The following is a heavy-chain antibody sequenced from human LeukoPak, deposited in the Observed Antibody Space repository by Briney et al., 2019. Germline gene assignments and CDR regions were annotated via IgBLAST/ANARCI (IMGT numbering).Heavy chain of an antibody. J-gene: IGHJ4*02. CDR1: GFTFSSYA. D-gene: IGHD2-15*01. V-gene: IGHV3-23*01. CDR3: AKTPRYCSGGSCYGGYFDY. Sequence: AGGSLRLSCAASGFTFSSYAMSWVRQAPGKGLEWVSAISGSGGSTYYADSVKGRFTISRDNSKNTLYLQMNSLRAEDTAVYYCAKTPRYCSGGSCYGGYFDYWGQGTLVTVSS. CDR2: ISGSGGST.